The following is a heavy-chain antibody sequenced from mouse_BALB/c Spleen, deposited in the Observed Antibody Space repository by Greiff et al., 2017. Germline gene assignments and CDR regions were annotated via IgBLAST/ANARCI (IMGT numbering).Heavy chain of an antibody. J-gene: IGHJ3*01. CDR3: ARGVYYGNYVAY. D-gene: IGHD2-1*01. Sequence: LQQPGAELVKPGASVKMSCKASGYTFTSYNMHWVKQTPGQGLEWIGAIYPGNGDTSYNQKFKGKATLTADKSSSTAYMQLSSLTSEDSAVYYCARGVYYGNYVAYWGQGTLVTVSA. V-gene: IGHV1-12*01. CDR2: IYPGNGDT. CDR1: GYTFTSYN.